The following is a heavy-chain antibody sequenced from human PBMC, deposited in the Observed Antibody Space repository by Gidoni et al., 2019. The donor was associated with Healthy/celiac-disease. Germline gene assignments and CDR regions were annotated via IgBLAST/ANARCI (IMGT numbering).Heavy chain of an antibody. D-gene: IGHD7-27*01. V-gene: IGHV3-33*01. CDR2: IWYDGSNK. Sequence: QVQLVESGGGVVQPGRSLRLSCAASGFTFSSYGMHWVRQAPGKGLEWVAVIWYDGSNKYYADSVKGRFTISRDNSKNTLYLQMNSLRAEDTAVYYCARALTGEGDAFDIWGQGTMVTVSS. CDR3: ARALTGEGDAFDI. CDR1: GFTFSSYG. J-gene: IGHJ3*02.